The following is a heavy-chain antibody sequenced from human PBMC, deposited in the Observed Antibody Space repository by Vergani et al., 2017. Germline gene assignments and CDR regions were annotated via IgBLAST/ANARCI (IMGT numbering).Heavy chain of an antibody. Sequence: EVRLLESGGGLVQPGGSLRLSCAASGFTFNIYAMSWVRQAPGKGLEWVSTITYNGGRTYYADSVTGRFTISRDNSKNTLFLQMNSLRAEDTAVYYCARASAAAGHVFMDVWGKGTTVTVSS. J-gene: IGHJ6*03. D-gene: IGHD6-13*01. CDR1: GFTFNIYA. CDR3: ARASAAAGHVFMDV. CDR2: ITYNGGRT. V-gene: IGHV3-23*01.